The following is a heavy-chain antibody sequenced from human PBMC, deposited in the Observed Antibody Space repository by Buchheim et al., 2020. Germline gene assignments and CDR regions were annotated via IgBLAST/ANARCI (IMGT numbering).Heavy chain of an antibody. D-gene: IGHD6-13*01. Sequence: QVQLVQSGAEVKKPGASVKVSCKASGYTFTGYYMHWVRQVPGQGLEWMGRINPNSGGTNYAQKFQGRVTMTRDTSISTAYMELSRLRSDDTAVYYCARDLRRPRKIAAAGTEKGPYNWFDPWGQGTL. V-gene: IGHV1-2*06. CDR2: INPNSGGT. CDR3: ARDLRRPRKIAAAGTEKGPYNWFDP. CDR1: GYTFTGYY. J-gene: IGHJ5*02.